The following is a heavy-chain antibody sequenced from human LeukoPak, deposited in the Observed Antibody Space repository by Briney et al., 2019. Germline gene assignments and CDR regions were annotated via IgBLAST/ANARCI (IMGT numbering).Heavy chain of an antibody. CDR2: IGYDGEKT. J-gene: IGHJ4*02. D-gene: IGHD6-19*01. CDR3: AKTVAGEN. Sequence: GGSLRPSCAASGFTFSTYAMNWVRQAPGKGLDWVSTIGYDGEKTYYTDSVKGRFTISRDNSKNTLYLQMNSLRAEDTAMYYCAKTVAGENWGQGTLVTVSS. CDR1: GFTFSTYA. V-gene: IGHV3-23*01.